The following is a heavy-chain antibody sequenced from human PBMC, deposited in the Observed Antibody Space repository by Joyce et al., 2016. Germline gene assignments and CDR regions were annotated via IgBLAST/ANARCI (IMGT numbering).Heavy chain of an antibody. CDR3: ARGRSPHDY. CDR1: GGSISSTYY. J-gene: IGHJ4*02. Sequence: QLQLQESGPGLVKSPETLSLTCTVSGGSISSTYYWGWIRQPPGKGLEWIGSIYYNGVSYHNPSLKGRVTLSVDTSKNQFSLNLSSVTAADTAVYYCARGRSPHDYWGQGTLVIVSS. V-gene: IGHV4-39*07. CDR2: IYYNGVS.